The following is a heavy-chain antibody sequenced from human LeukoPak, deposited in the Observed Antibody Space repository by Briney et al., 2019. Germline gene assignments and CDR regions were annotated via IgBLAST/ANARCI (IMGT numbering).Heavy chain of an antibody. CDR3: ARDRNYDGSVYYEDDYFDY. J-gene: IGHJ4*02. CDR1: GFSFSVYW. Sequence: GGSLRLSCAASGFSFSVYWMHWVRQAPGRGLVWVSRINSDGINTSYADSVEGRFTISRDNAKNTLNLQMNSLRAEDTAVYYCARDRNYDGSVYYEDDYFDYWGQGTLVTVSS. CDR2: INSDGINT. V-gene: IGHV3-74*01. D-gene: IGHD3-22*01.